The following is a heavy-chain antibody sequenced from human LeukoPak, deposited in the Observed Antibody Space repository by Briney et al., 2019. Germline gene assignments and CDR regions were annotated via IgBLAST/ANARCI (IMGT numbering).Heavy chain of an antibody. CDR2: ISSSSSYI. D-gene: IGHD5-12*01. CDR3: ARGYSGYDWRADAFDI. J-gene: IGHJ3*02. V-gene: IGHV3-21*01. Sequence: GGSLRLSCAASGFTFSSYSMNWVRQAPGKGLEWVSSISSSSSYIYCADSVKGRFTISRDNAKNSLYLQMNSLRAEDTAVYYCARGYSGYDWRADAFDIWGQGTMVTVSS. CDR1: GFTFSSYS.